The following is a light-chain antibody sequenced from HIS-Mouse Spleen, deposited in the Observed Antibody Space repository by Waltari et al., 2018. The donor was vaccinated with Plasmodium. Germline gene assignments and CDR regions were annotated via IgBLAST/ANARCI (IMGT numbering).Light chain of an antibody. CDR2: DAS. CDR1: QDISNY. Sequence: QITQYQSSLYASVGDRVTINCQASQDISNYLNWYQQKPGKAPKLLIYDASNLETGVPSRFSGSGSGTDFTFTISSLQPEDIATYYCQQYDNLPYTFGQGTKLEIK. V-gene: IGKV1-33*01. J-gene: IGKJ2*01. CDR3: QQYDNLPYT.